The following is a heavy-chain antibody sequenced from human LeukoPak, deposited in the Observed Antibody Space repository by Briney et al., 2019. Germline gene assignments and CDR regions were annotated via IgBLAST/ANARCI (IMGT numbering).Heavy chain of an antibody. CDR3: ARWDSYQYYFDY. CDR2: IIPIFGTA. D-gene: IGHD5-18*01. Sequence: SVKVSCKASGGTFSSYAISWVRHTPGQGLEWMGGIIPIFGTANYAQKFQGRVTITTDESTSTAYMELSSLRSEDTAVYYCARWDSYQYYFDYWGQGTLVTVSS. V-gene: IGHV1-69*05. J-gene: IGHJ4*02. CDR1: GGTFSSYA.